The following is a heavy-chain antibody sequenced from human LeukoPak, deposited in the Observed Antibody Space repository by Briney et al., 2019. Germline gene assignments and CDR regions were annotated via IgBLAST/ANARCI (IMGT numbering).Heavy chain of an antibody. CDR1: GGSISSYY. CDR3: ARATPLVVVTATRFDY. J-gene: IGHJ4*02. Sequence: SETLSLTCTVSGGSISSYYWSWIRQPPGKGLEWIGYIYYSGSTNYNPSLKSRVAISVDTSKNQFSLKLSSVTAADTAVYYCARATPLVVVTATRFDYWGQGTLVTVSS. V-gene: IGHV4-59*01. CDR2: IYYSGST. D-gene: IGHD2-21*02.